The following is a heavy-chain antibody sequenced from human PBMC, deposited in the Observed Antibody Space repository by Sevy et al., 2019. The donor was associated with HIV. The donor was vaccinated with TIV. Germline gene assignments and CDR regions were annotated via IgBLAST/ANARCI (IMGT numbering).Heavy chain of an antibody. V-gene: IGHV1-2*02. J-gene: IGHJ4*01. CDR3: TRDDIYTHPWEFDW. CDR1: GYTFTDYY. CDR2: IDPNNGNS. Sequence: ASVKVSCKASGYTFTDYYMHWVRQAPGQGLEWMGWIDPNNGNSNSAQKFQGRLTLTSDMSICTAYMELSRLRSDDTAIYFCTRDDIYTHPWEFDWWSHGALVTVSS. D-gene: IGHD1-26*01.